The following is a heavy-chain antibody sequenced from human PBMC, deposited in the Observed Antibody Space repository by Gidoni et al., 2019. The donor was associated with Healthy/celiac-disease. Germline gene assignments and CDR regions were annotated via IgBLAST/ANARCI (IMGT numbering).Heavy chain of an antibody. V-gene: IGHV2-5*02. CDR3: AHTPLGWNPQRWFDP. CDR2: IYWDDDK. Sequence: QITLKESGPTLVKPTQTLTLTCTFSGFSLSTSGVGVGWIRQPPGKALEWLALIYWDDDKRYSPSLKSRLTITKDTSKNQVVLTMTNMDPVDTAIYYCAHTPLGWNPQRWFDPWGQGTLVTVSS. CDR1: GFSLSTSGVG. D-gene: IGHD1-1*01. J-gene: IGHJ5*02.